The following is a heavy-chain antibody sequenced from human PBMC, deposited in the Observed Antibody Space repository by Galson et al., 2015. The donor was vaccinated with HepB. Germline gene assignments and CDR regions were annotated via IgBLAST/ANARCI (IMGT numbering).Heavy chain of an antibody. V-gene: IGHV1-18*01. D-gene: IGHD4-17*01. CDR2: ISAYNGNT. CDR3: ARDCPSNYGDYGIPYYYYGMDV. J-gene: IGHJ6*02. Sequence: GAEVKKPGASVKVSCKASGYTFTSYGISWVRQAPGQGLEWMGWISAYNGNTNYAQKLQGRVTMTTDTSTSTAYMELRSLRSDDTAVYYCARDCPSNYGDYGIPYYYYGMDVWGQGTTVTVSS. CDR1: GYTFTSYG.